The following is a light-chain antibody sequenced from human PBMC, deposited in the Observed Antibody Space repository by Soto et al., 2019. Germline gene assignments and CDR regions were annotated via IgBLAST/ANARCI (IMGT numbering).Light chain of an antibody. Sequence: QAVVTQEPSLTVSPGGTVTLTCGSSTGAVTSGQCPYWFQQKPGQXPRTXIXXTXXXXSWTXAXXXXXXXXXXXAXTLSGAQPEDEAEYYCLLSYSGAVVFGGGTQLTVL. V-gene: IGLV7-46*01. CDR3: LLSYSGAVV. J-gene: IGLJ2*01. CDR2: XTX. CDR1: TGAVTSGQC.